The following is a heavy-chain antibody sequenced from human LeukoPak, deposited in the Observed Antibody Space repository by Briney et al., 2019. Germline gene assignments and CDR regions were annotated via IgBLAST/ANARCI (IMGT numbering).Heavy chain of an antibody. Sequence: GGSLRLSCVASGFTFNNAWMSWVRQAPGKGLEWVGRIKSKTDGGTTDYAAPVKGRFSISRDDSKNTLYLQMNSLKIEDTAVYYCSAPWGNAGYWGQGTLVTVSS. CDR1: GFTFNNAW. J-gene: IGHJ4*02. D-gene: IGHD3-16*01. CDR2: IKSKTDGGTT. CDR3: SAPWGNAGY. V-gene: IGHV3-15*01.